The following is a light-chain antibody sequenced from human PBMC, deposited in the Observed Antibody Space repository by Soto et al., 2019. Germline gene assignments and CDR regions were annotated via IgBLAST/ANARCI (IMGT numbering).Light chain of an antibody. CDR2: PNN. CDR1: SSNIGGNT. Sequence: QSVLTQPPSASGTPGQRVTISCSGSSSNIGGNTVNWYQHLPGTAPKLLIYPNNQRPSGVPDRFSGSKSGTSASLAISGLQSEDEADYYCAAWDDSLNGVVFGGGTQLTVL. V-gene: IGLV1-44*01. J-gene: IGLJ2*01. CDR3: AAWDDSLNGVV.